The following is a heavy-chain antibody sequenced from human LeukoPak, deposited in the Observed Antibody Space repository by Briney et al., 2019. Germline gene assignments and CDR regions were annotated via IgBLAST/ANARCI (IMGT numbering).Heavy chain of an antibody. J-gene: IGHJ4*02. CDR1: GGSISSSSYY. Sequence: SETLSLTCTVSGGSISSSSYYWGWIRQPPGKGLEWIGYISYSGSTNYNPSLQSRVTMSVNTSKNQFSLRLSSVTAADTAVYYCAREPTLTTFGYWGQGALVTVSS. V-gene: IGHV4-61*01. CDR2: ISYSGST. D-gene: IGHD4-17*01. CDR3: AREPTLTTFGY.